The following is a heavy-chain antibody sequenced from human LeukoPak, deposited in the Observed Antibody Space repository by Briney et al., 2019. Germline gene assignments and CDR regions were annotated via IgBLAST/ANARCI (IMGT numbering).Heavy chain of an antibody. V-gene: IGHV3-64*01. CDR1: GFTFSSYV. CDR3: ARGGQYKYDSSGYLNYFDY. CDR2: ISSNGGST. Sequence: AGGSLRLSCAASGFTFSSYVMYWVRQAPGKGLEYVSSISSNGGSTYYANSVKGRFTISRDNSKNTLYLQMGSLRAEDMAVYYCARGGQYKYDSSGYLNYFDYWGQGTLVTVSS. J-gene: IGHJ4*02. D-gene: IGHD3-22*01.